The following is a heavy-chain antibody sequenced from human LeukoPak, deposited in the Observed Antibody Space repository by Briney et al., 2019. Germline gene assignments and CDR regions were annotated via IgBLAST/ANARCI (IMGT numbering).Heavy chain of an antibody. Sequence: GASVKVSCKASGYTLTAFYMHWVRQAPGQGLEWMGWTNPNSGATNYAQQFQGRVTMTSDTSINTAYLELSRLRFDDTAVYYCARGANWNPPGPWGQGTLVTVSS. J-gene: IGHJ5*02. D-gene: IGHD1-1*01. CDR1: GYTLTAFY. V-gene: IGHV1-2*02. CDR2: TNPNSGAT. CDR3: ARGANWNPPGP.